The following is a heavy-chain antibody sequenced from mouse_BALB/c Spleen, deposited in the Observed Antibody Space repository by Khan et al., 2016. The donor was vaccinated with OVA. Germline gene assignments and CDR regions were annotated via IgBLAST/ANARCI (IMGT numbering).Heavy chain of an antibody. CDR3: ARVYGGDFDY. J-gene: IGHJ2*01. Sequence: EAGPGLVKPSQSLSLTCTVTGFSITSDYAWNWIRQFPGNKLEGMGYISYSGNTKYNPSLKSRISITRDTSKNQFFLQLNSVTIEDTATYYCARVYGGDFDYWGQGTTLTVSS. CDR1: GFSITSDYA. D-gene: IGHD1-1*01. CDR2: ISYSGNT. V-gene: IGHV3-2*02.